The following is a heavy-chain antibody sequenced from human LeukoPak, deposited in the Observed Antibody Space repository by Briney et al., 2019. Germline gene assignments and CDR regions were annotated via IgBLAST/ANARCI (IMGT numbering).Heavy chain of an antibody. CDR3: ARDLVRAHSW. Sequence: PGGSLRLSCAASGFTFSSYEMNWVRQAPGKGLEWVSYISSSGSTIYYADSVKGRFTISRDNAKNSLYLQMNSLRAEDTAVYYCARDLVRAHSWWGQGTLVTVSS. CDR1: GFTFSSYE. V-gene: IGHV3-48*03. CDR2: ISSSGSTI. D-gene: IGHD3-10*01. J-gene: IGHJ4*02.